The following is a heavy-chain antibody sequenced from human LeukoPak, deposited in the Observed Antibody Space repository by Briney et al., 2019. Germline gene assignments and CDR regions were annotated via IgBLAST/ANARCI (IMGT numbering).Heavy chain of an antibody. J-gene: IGHJ4*02. D-gene: IGHD3-10*01. V-gene: IGHV3-23*01. CDR1: GFTFSTYA. CDR2: ISGSGENT. CDR3: ARYYFGSGNYRTFDR. Sequence: HPGGSLGLSCATSGFTFSTYAMSWVRQAPGKGLEWVSEISGSGENTYYADSVKGRFTISRDNSKNTMYLQMNSLRDEDTAVYYCARYYFGSGNYRTFDRWGQGTLVIVSS.